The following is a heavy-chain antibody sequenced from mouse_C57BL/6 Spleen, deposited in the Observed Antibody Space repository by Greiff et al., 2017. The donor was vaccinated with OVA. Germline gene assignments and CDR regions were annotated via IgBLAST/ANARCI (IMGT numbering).Heavy chain of an antibody. V-gene: IGHV5-4*01. CDR3: ARERDGAMDY. J-gene: IGHJ4*01. CDR2: ISDGGSYT. Sequence: EVQRVESGGGLVKPGGSLKLSCAASGFTFSSYAMSWVRQTPEKRLEWVATISDGGSYTYYPDNVKGRFTISRDNAKNNLYLQMSHLKSEDTARYYCARERDGAMDYWGQGTSVTVSS. D-gene: IGHD3-3*01. CDR1: GFTFSSYA.